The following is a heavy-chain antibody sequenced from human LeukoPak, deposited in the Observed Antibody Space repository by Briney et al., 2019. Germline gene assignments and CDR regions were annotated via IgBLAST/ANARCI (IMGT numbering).Heavy chain of an antibody. V-gene: IGHV4-39*01. D-gene: IGHD6-19*01. Sequence: SETLSLTCTVSGGSISSSSYYWGWIRQPPGKGLEWIGSIYYSGSTYYNPSLKSRVTTSVDTSKNQFSLKLSSVTAADTAVYYCAAGVAGTGHYFDYWGQGTLVTVSS. J-gene: IGHJ4*02. CDR1: GGSISSSSYY. CDR2: IYYSGST. CDR3: AAGVAGTGHYFDY.